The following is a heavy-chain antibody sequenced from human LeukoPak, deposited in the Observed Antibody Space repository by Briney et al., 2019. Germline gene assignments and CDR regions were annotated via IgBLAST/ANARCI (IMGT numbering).Heavy chain of an antibody. J-gene: IGHJ4*02. CDR1: GYTFTSNG. V-gene: IGHV1-18*01. D-gene: IGHD4-23*01. Sequence: ASVKVSCKASGYTFTSNGISWVRQAPGQGLEWMGWISPYNGKTNYAQILQGRVTMTTDTSTSTAYMELRSLRSDDTAVYYCASGNSFDYWGQGTLVTVSS. CDR2: ISPYNGKT. CDR3: ASGNSFDY.